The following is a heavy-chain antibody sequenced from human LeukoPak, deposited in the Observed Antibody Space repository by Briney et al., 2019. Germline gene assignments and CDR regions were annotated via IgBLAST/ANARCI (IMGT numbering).Heavy chain of an antibody. CDR3: AKDNYGDYVTPFDY. J-gene: IGHJ4*02. V-gene: IGHV3-7*01. CDR1: GFTFSSYW. D-gene: IGHD4-17*01. CDR2: IKQDGSEK. Sequence: GGSLRLSCAASGFTFSSYWMSWVRQAPGKGLEWVANIKQDGSEKYYVDSVKGRFTISRDNAKNSLYLQMNSLRAEDTAVYYCAKDNYGDYVTPFDYWGQGTLVTVSS.